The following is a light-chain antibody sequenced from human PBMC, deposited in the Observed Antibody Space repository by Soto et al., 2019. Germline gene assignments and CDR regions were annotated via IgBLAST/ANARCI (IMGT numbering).Light chain of an antibody. CDR1: TSNLGGNT. V-gene: IGLV2-14*01. CDR3: SSYTRSSTSYV. Sequence: QPVLTQPPSVSGTPGHKVSISCSGSTSNLGGNTVNWYQQLPGTAPKLMIYEVSNRPSRVSNRFSGSKSGNTASLTISGLQAEDEADYYCSSYTRSSTSYVFGTGTKLTVL. CDR2: EVS. J-gene: IGLJ1*01.